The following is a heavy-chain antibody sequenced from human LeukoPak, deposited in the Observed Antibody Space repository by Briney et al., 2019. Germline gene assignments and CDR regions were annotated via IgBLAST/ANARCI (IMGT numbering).Heavy chain of an antibody. J-gene: IGHJ4*02. CDR3: ARDLGPRTSCYDY. CDR2: ISGSGGST. Sequence: GGSLRLSCAASGFTFSSYAMSWVRQAPGKGLEWVSAISGSGGSTYYADSVKGRFTVSRDNAKNSLFLQMNSLRAEDTAVYYCARDLGPRTSCYDYWGQGTLVTVSS. V-gene: IGHV3-23*01. CDR1: GFTFSSYA. D-gene: IGHD2-2*01.